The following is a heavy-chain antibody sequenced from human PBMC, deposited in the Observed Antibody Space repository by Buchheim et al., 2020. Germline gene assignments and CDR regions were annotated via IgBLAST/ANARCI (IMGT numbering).Heavy chain of an antibody. V-gene: IGHV1-8*01. J-gene: IGHJ6*02. D-gene: IGHD3-3*01. Sequence: QVQLVQSGAEVKKPGASVKVSCKASGYTFTSYDINWVRQATGQGLEWMGWMNPNSGNTGYAQKFQGRVTMTRNTSISTAYMELGSLRSEDTAVYYCARLSKRITIFGVALYYYYGMDVWGQGTT. CDR1: GYTFTSYD. CDR2: MNPNSGNT. CDR3: ARLSKRITIFGVALYYYYGMDV.